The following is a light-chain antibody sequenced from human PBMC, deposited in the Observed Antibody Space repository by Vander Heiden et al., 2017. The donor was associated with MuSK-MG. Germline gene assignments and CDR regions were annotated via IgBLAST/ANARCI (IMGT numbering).Light chain of an antibody. CDR2: KAS. J-gene: IGKJ2*01. V-gene: IGKV1-5*03. CDR1: QSISSW. Sequence: DIQMTQSPSTLSASVGARVTITCRASQSISSWLAWYQQKPGKAPKLLIYKASSLERAVPSRFSGSGSGTEFTLTISSLQPDDFATYYCQQYNSYPYTFGQGTKLEIK. CDR3: QQYNSYPYT.